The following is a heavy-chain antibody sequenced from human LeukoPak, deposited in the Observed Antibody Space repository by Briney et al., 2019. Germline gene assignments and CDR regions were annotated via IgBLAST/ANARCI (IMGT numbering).Heavy chain of an antibody. CDR3: ARGADIHAGLLPF. Sequence: SETLSLTCTVSGDSISSYYWSWIRQAAGKGLQWIGCIYPSGSTNYNPSLKSRVTLSVVTSKNQSSLKLTSVTAADTAMYYCARGADIHAGLLPFWGQGTLVTVST. J-gene: IGHJ4*02. CDR1: GDSISSYY. V-gene: IGHV4-4*07. CDR2: IYPSGST. D-gene: IGHD2-15*01.